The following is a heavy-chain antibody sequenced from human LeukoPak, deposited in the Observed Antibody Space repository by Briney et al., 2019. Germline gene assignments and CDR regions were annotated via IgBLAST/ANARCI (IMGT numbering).Heavy chain of an antibody. J-gene: IGHJ3*02. V-gene: IGHV4-34*01. CDR2: INHSGST. D-gene: IGHD3-22*01. CDR3: ARTYYYDSSGYTYDDAFDI. CDR1: GGSFSGYY. Sequence: SETLSLTCAVYGGSFSGYYWSWIRQPPGKGLEWIGEINHSGSTNYNPSLKSRVTISVDTSKNQFSLKLSSVTAADTAVYYCARTYYYDSSGYTYDDAFDIWGQGTMVTVSS.